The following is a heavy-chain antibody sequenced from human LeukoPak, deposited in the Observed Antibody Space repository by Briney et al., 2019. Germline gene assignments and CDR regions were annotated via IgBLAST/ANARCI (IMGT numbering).Heavy chain of an antibody. CDR2: IIPIFGTA. V-gene: IGHV1-69*05. D-gene: IGHD1-1*01. CDR1: GGTFSSYA. CDR3: ARDTKSSAVPPSPYNWFDP. J-gene: IGHJ5*02. Sequence: SVKVSCKASGGTFSSYAISWVRQAPGQGLEWMGGIIPIFGTANYAQKFQGRVTITTDESTSTAYMELSSLRSEDTAVYYCARDTKSSAVPPSPYNWFDPWGQGTLVTASS.